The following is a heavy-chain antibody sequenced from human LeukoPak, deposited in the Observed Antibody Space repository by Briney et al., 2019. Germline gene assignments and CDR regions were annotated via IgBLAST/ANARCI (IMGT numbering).Heavy chain of an antibody. CDR2: ISGSGGST. Sequence: GGSLRLSCAASGFTFSSYGMSWVRQAPGKGLEWVSAISGSGGSTYYADSVKGRFTISRDNSKNTLYLQMNSLRAEDTAVYYCATTRYAYYFDYWGQGTLVTVSS. CDR1: GFTFSSYG. D-gene: IGHD3-16*01. V-gene: IGHV3-23*01. CDR3: ATTRYAYYFDY. J-gene: IGHJ4*02.